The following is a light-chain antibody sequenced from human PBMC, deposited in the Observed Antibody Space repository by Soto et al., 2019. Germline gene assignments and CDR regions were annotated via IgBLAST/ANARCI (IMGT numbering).Light chain of an antibody. J-gene: IGLJ1*01. CDR3: SSYAGTHIV. V-gene: IGLV2-8*01. CDR2: DVS. CDR1: SSEVGGYNY. Sequence: QSVLAQPPSASGSPGQSVTISCTGTSSEVGGYNYVSWYQQHPGKAPKLMIYDVSKRPSGVPDRFSGSKSGNTASLTVSGLQAEDEADYYCSSYAGTHIVFGTGTKVT.